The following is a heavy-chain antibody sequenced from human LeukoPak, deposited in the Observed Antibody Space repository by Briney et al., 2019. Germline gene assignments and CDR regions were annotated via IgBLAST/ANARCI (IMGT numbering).Heavy chain of an antibody. CDR1: GGSISSISHY. J-gene: IGHJ4*02. V-gene: IGHV4-39*01. Sequence: SETLSLTCTVSGGSISSISHYWGWIRQPPGEGLEWIGIIHYSGSTNYSPSLKNRVIISVDTSKNQFSLKLTSVTAVDTAVYYCARLCWGNQLAGFDSWGQGTLVTVSS. D-gene: IGHD3-10*02. CDR2: IHYSGST. CDR3: ARLCWGNQLAGFDS.